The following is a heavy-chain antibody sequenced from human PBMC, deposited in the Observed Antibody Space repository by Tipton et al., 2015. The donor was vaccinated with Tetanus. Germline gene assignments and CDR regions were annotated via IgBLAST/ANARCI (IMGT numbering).Heavy chain of an antibody. CDR2: IHYSGNT. CDR1: GGSISSSDHY. Sequence: GLVKPSETLSLTCSVSGGSISSSDHYWGWIRQHPGKGLEWIGYIHYSGNTFYKPSLKSRVTISVDTSKKQSSLKMTSVTAADTAVYFCARASVTILRGVMIRGTGWFDPWGQGTLVTVSS. J-gene: IGHJ5*02. CDR3: ARASVTILRGVMIRGTGWFDP. D-gene: IGHD3-10*01. V-gene: IGHV4-31*03.